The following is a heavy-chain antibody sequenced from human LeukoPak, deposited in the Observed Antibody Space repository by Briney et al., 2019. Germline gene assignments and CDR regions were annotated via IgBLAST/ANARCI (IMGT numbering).Heavy chain of an antibody. CDR1: GGSFSGYY. Sequence: PSETLSLTCAVYGGSFSGYYWSWIRQPPGKGLEWIGEINHSGSTNYNPSLKSRVTISVDTSKNQFSLKLSSVTAADTAVYYCARGPVPDAFDIWGQGTMVTVSS. V-gene: IGHV4-34*01. CDR3: ARGPVPDAFDI. CDR2: INHSGST. D-gene: IGHD6-6*01. J-gene: IGHJ3*02.